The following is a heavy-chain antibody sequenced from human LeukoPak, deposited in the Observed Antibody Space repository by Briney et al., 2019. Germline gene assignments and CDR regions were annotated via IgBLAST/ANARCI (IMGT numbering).Heavy chain of an antibody. V-gene: IGHV3-30-3*01. CDR3: ATAAYYYDSSGYYLPFDY. J-gene: IGHJ4*02. D-gene: IGHD3-22*01. CDR1: GFTFSSYA. CDR2: ISYDGSNK. Sequence: GRSLRLSCAASGFTFSSYAMHWVRQAPGKGLEWVAVISYDGSNKYYADSVKGRFTISRDNSKNTLYLQMNSLRAEDTAVYYCATAAYYYDSSGYYLPFDYWGQGTLVTVSS.